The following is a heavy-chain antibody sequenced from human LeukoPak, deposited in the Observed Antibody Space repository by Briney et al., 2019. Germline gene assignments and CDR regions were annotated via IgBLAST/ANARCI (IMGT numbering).Heavy chain of an antibody. J-gene: IGHJ4*02. Sequence: ASVKVSCKASGYTFTGYYMHWVRQAPGQGLEWMGWISPNSGGTNYAQKFQGRVTMTRDTSISTAYMELSRLGSDDTAVYYCAREHMVRGVSRLIPLGYWGQGTLVTVSS. V-gene: IGHV1-2*02. CDR3: AREHMVRGVSRLIPLGY. CDR2: ISPNSGGT. CDR1: GYTFTGYY. D-gene: IGHD3-10*01.